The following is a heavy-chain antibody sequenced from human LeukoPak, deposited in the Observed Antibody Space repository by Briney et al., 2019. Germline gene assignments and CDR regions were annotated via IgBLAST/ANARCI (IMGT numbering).Heavy chain of an antibody. V-gene: IGHV3-53*01. D-gene: IGHD1-26*01. CDR1: GFTVSSNY. CDR3: ARGGGDYYYGMDV. J-gene: IGHJ6*02. Sequence: GGSLRLSRAASGFTVSSNYMSWVRQAPGKGLEWVSVIYSGGSTYYADSVKGRFTISRDNSKNTLYLQMNSLRAEDTAVYYCARGGGDYYYGMDVWGQGTTVTVSS. CDR2: IYSGGST.